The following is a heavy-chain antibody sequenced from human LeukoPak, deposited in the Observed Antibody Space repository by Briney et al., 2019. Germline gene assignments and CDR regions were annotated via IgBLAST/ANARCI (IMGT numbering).Heavy chain of an antibody. D-gene: IGHD3-16*01. CDR3: ARRAYPYHYYMDV. V-gene: IGHV3-48*03. CDR2: INSGGTTI. CDR1: GFTFSNSD. J-gene: IGHJ6*03. Sequence: GGSLRLSCVASGFTFSNSDMNWVRQAPGKGLEWVSYINSGGTTIYYADSVKGRFTISRDNAKNSLYLQMDSLGAEDTALYYCARRAYPYHYYMDVWGKGATVTVSS.